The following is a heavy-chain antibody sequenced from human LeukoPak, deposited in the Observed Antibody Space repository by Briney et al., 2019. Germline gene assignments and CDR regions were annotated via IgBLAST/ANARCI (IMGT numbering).Heavy chain of an antibody. D-gene: IGHD1-1*01. J-gene: IGHJ4*02. CDR2: IYDGGTT. CDR3: ARALTTLTYEGC. Sequence: GGSLRLSCAASGFTVSSTHMSWVRQAPGKGLEWVSIIYDGGTTNYADSVKGRFTISRDTSKNTLFLQMNSLRAEDTAVYYCARALTTLTYEGCWGQGTLVTVSS. CDR1: GFTVSSTH. V-gene: IGHV3-53*01.